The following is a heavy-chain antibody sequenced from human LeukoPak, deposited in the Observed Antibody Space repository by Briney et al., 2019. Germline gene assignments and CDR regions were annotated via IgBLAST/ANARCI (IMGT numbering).Heavy chain of an antibody. CDR3: ARESVVTAIHDAFDI. CDR1: GFTFSIYE. V-gene: IGHV3-48*03. J-gene: IGHJ3*02. CDR2: ISSSGSNI. D-gene: IGHD2-21*02. Sequence: ETGGSLSLSCAASGFTFSIYEMNWVRQAPGKGLEWVSYISSSGSNINYADSVKVRFTISRENAKNSLYLQMNSLRAEDTAVYYCARESVVTAIHDAFDIWGQGTMVTVSS.